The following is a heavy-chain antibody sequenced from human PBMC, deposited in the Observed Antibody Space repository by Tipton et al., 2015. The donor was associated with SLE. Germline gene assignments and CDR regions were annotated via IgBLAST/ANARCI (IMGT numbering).Heavy chain of an antibody. V-gene: IGHV4-31*03. D-gene: IGHD2-8*02. CDR3: ARDVGGYNTGWFPYYFDY. Sequence: TLSLTCTVSGGSISSGGYYWSWIRQSPGKGLEWIGYISYSGSTNYNSSLKSRLTISVDTSKNQFSLKLSSVTAADTAVYYCARDVGGYNTGWFPYYFDYWGQGTQVTVTS. J-gene: IGHJ4*02. CDR2: ISYSGST. CDR1: GGSISSGGYY.